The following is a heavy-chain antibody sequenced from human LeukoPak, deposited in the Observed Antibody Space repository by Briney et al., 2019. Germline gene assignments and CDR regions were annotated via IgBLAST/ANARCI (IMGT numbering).Heavy chain of an antibody. CDR3: ARLRQLDIDY. V-gene: IGHV4-4*07. CDR2: IFSSGST. J-gene: IGHJ4*02. D-gene: IGHD6-6*01. Sequence: SETLSLTCTVSGGSISNYYWSWIRQPAGKGPEWIGRIFSSGSTNYNPSLKSRATISVDKSNNQFSLKLTSVTAADTAVYYCARLRQLDIDYWGQGTLVSVSS. CDR1: GGSISNYY.